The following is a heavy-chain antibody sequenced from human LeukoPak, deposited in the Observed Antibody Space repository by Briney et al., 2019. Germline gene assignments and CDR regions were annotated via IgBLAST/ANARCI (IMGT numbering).Heavy chain of an antibody. CDR2: ISSSGSYI. D-gene: IGHD5-18*01. CDR3: ARGSGVQVWSSLDY. CDR1: GFTFGSYS. J-gene: IGHJ4*02. Sequence: GGSLRLSCAASGFTFGSYSINWVRQAPGKGLEGVSSISSSGSYIYYADSVKGRFTISRDNAKNSLNPQMNSLRAEDTAVYYCARGSGVQVWSSLDYWGQGTLVTVSS. V-gene: IGHV3-21*01.